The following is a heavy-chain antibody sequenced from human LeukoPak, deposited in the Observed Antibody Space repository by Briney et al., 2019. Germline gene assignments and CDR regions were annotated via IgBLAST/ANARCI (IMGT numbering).Heavy chain of an antibody. CDR1: GYTLTELS. CDR2: FDPEDGET. CDR3: ATVPEYYCSGGSCYRVELEAFDP. Sequence: ASVKVSCKVSGYTLTELSMHWVQQAPGKGLEWMGGFDPEDGETIYAQKFQGRVTMTEDTSTDTAYMELSSLRSEDTAVYYCATVPEYYCSGGSCYRVELEAFDPWGQGTLVTVSS. V-gene: IGHV1-24*01. J-gene: IGHJ5*02. D-gene: IGHD2-15*01.